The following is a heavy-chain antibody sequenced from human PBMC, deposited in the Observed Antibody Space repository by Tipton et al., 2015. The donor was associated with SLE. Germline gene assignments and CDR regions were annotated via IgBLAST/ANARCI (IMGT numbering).Heavy chain of an antibody. D-gene: IGHD2-21*01. J-gene: IGHJ3*02. V-gene: IGHV4-39*07. Sequence: LSLTCTVSGGSISSSSYYWGWIRQPPGKGLEWIGSIYYSGSTYYNPSLKSRVTISVDTSKNQFSLKLSSVTAADTAVYYCARVEIPGLQGAFDIWGQGTMVTVSS. CDR1: GGSISSSSYY. CDR3: ARVEIPGLQGAFDI. CDR2: IYYSGST.